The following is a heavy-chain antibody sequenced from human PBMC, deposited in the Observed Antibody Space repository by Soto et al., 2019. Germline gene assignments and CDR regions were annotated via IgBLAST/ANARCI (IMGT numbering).Heavy chain of an antibody. D-gene: IGHD1-26*01. CDR2: IIPIFGTA. J-gene: IGHJ4*02. CDR3: ARDGGRHSGGIDY. V-gene: IGHV1-69*01. CDR1: GGTFSSYS. Sequence: VQLVQSGAEVKQPGSSVKVSCKASGGTFSSYSINRVRQAPGQGLEWMGEIIPIFGTANYAQKFQGRVTITADESTSTAYMELSSLRSEDTAVYYCARDGGRHSGGIDYWGQGTLVTVSS.